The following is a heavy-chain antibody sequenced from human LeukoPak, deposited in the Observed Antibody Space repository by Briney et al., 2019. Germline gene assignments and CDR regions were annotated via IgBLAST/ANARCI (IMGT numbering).Heavy chain of an antibody. Sequence: HGESLKISCKGSGSSFNTYWIARVRQMPGKGLEWMGIIYPGDSDTRYSPSFQGQVTISADESISTAYLHWSSLKASDTAMYYCARQADYNILTGYFKGHLDYWGQGTLVTVSS. J-gene: IGHJ4*02. V-gene: IGHV5-51*01. D-gene: IGHD3-9*01. CDR3: ARQADYNILTGYFKGHLDY. CDR2: IYPGDSDT. CDR1: GSSFNTYW.